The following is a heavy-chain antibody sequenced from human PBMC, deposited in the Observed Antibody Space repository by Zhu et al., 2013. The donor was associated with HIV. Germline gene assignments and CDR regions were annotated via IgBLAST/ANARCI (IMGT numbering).Heavy chain of an antibody. J-gene: IGHJ3*02. CDR3: ARDPRLENSGNAFDI. Sequence: QVQMVQSGTEVVQPGASVRISCKTSGYTFIGYYIHWVRQAPGQGLEWMGWINPNSGGATSSAQNFRGRLTMTRDTTTTTAFLELSRLRSDDTAMYYCARDPRLENSGNAFDIWGQGTMVTVSS. CDR1: GYTFIGYY. CDR2: INPNSGGAT. V-gene: IGHV1-2*02. D-gene: IGHD3-10*01.